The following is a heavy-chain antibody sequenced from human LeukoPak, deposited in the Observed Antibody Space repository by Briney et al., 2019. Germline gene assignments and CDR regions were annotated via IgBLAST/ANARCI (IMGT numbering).Heavy chain of an antibody. Sequence: SVKVSCKASGGTFSSYAISWVRQAPGQGLEWMGGIIPIFGTANYAQKFQGRVTITADESTSTAYMELRSLRSDDTAVYYCARDWFADSSSSGRRYNWFDPWGQGTLVTVSS. CDR2: IIPIFGTA. D-gene: IGHD6-6*01. V-gene: IGHV1-69*13. CDR1: GGTFSSYA. CDR3: ARDWFADSSSSGRRYNWFDP. J-gene: IGHJ5*02.